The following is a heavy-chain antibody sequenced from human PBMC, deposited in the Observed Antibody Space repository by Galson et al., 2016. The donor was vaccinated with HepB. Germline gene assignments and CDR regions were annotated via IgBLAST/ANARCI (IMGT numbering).Heavy chain of an antibody. Sequence: SLRLSCATSGFTFTKYNLQWVRQAPGKGLEWVSGISWNSGNTGYADSVKGRFTISRDNAKDSLYLQMNSLRTEDTSLYYCAKAAQYCSSSSCRNWFDPWGLGTLVTVSS. J-gene: IGHJ5*02. CDR1: GFTFTKYN. D-gene: IGHD2-15*01. V-gene: IGHV3-9*01. CDR2: ISWNSGNT. CDR3: AKAAQYCSSSSCRNWFDP.